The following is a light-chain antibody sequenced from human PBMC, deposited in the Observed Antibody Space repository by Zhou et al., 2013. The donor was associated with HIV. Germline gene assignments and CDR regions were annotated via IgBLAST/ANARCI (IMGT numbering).Light chain of an antibody. CDR2: GTS. J-gene: IGKJ1*01. Sequence: EIVLTQSPATLSLSPGERATLSCRASQSFGSYLAWFQQKPGQAPRLLIYGTSNRATGIPDRFSGSGSGTDFTLTISRLEPEDFAVYSCHQYATSPWTFGQGTKVEIK. CDR1: QSFGSY. CDR3: HQYATSPWT. V-gene: IGKV3-20*01.